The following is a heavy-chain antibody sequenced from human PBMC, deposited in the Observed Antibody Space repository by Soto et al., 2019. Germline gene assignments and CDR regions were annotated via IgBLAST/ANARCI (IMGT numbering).Heavy chain of an antibody. J-gene: IGHJ6*02. Sequence: QVQLVESGGGVVQPGRSLRLSCAASGFTFSVYGMHWVRQAPGKGLEWVALVSYDGSIKYYADSVKGRFTISRDNSKNKLYLQMNSLRVEDTAVYYCAKDGSHLAVAGTSPTSYFYGLAVWGQGTTVTVSS. D-gene: IGHD6-19*01. CDR2: VSYDGSIK. V-gene: IGHV3-30*18. CDR3: AKDGSHLAVAGTSPTSYFYGLAV. CDR1: GFTFSVYG.